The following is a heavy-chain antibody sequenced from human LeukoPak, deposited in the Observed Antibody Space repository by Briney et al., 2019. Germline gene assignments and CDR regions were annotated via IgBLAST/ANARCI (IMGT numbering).Heavy chain of an antibody. Sequence: GGSLRLSCAASGFTFSSYAMSWVRQAPGKGLEWVLAISGSGGSTYYADSVKGRFTISRDNSKNTLYLQMNSLRAEDTAVYYCAKASGGFWSGYPDYWGQGTLVTVSS. V-gene: IGHV3-23*01. CDR1: GFTFSSYA. CDR3: AKASGGFWSGYPDY. D-gene: IGHD3-3*01. J-gene: IGHJ4*02. CDR2: ISGSGGST.